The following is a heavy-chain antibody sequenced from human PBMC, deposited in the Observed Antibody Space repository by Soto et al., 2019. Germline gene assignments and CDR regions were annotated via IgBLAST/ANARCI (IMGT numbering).Heavy chain of an antibody. J-gene: IGHJ5*01. CDR2: IYWDDDK. D-gene: IGHD2-15*01. CDR3: AHAMLYCTGGSCSTWFDS. Sequence: QITLKESGPTLVKPTQTLTLTCTFSGFSLSTHGVGVGWIRQPAGKALEWIALIYWDDDKRYSASLNSRLTITKDNSKNQVVLTMTNVDTVDTATYYCAHAMLYCTGGSCSTWFDSWGPGTLVTVSS. CDR1: GFSLSTHGVG. V-gene: IGHV2-5*02.